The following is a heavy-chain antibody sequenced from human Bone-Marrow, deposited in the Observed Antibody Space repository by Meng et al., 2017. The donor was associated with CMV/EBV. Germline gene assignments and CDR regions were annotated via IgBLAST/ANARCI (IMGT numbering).Heavy chain of an antibody. J-gene: IGHJ4*02. CDR1: GFTVSSNY. Sequence: GESLKISCAASGFTVSSNYMSWVRQAPGKGLEWVSVIYSGGSTYYADSVKGRFTISRDNSKNTLYLQMNSLRAEDTAVYYRARDRAGRSGYWGQGTLVTVSS. D-gene: IGHD5-24*01. CDR3: ARDRAGRSGY. V-gene: IGHV3-53*01. CDR2: IYSGGST.